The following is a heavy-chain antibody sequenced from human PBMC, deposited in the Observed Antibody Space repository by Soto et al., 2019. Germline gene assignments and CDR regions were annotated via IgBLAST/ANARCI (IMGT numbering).Heavy chain of an antibody. D-gene: IGHD4-17*01. CDR1: GGSISTRSSY. CDR2: IYYIGNT. Sequence: QLQLQESGPGLVKPSETLSLTCTVSGGSISTRSSYWGWIRQPPGKGLEWIGSIYYIGNTYYNPSLKSRVATTIDASKTRCSLNLTSVTTADTAVYYCGAQDYVAKGYHFETWGQGTRVTVSS. CDR3: GAQDYVAKGYHFET. J-gene: IGHJ4*02. V-gene: IGHV4-39*02.